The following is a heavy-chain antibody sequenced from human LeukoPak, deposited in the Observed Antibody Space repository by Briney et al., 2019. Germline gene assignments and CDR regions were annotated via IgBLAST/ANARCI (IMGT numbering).Heavy chain of an antibody. J-gene: IGHJ4*02. V-gene: IGHV1-69*01. CDR2: IIPIFGTA. Sequence: SVKVSCKASGGTFSSYAISWVRQAPGQGLEWMGGIIPIFGTANYAQKFQGRVTITADESTSTAYMELSSLRSEDTAVYYCARDWRSGYSYGYHHYWGQGTLVTVSS. CDR1: GGTFSSYA. D-gene: IGHD5-18*01. CDR3: ARDWRSGYSYGYHHY.